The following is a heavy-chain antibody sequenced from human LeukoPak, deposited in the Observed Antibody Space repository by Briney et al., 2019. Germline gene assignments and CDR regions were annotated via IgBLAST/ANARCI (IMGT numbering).Heavy chain of an antibody. CDR2: IYYSGST. CDR1: GRSISSYY. Sequence: PSETLSLTCTVSGRSISSYYWSWIRQPPGKGLEWIGYIYYSGSTNYNPSLKSRVTISVDTSKNQFSLKLSSVTAADTAVYYCARGGPTSDYWGQGTLVTVSS. D-gene: IGHD4-11*01. CDR3: ARGGPTSDY. J-gene: IGHJ4*02. V-gene: IGHV4-59*01.